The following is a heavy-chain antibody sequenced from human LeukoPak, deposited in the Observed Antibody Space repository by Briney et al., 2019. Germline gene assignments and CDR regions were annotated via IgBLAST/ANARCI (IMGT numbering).Heavy chain of an antibody. D-gene: IGHD5-18*01. Sequence: ASVKVSCKASGYTFTSYDINWVRQATGQGLEWMGWMNPNSGNTGYAQKFQGRVTMTRNTSISTAYMELSSLRSEDTAVYYCARGRRRGYSRQNYYYYMDVWGKGTTVTVSS. CDR1: GYTFTSYD. V-gene: IGHV1-8*01. J-gene: IGHJ6*03. CDR3: ARGRRRGYSRQNYYYYMDV. CDR2: MNPNSGNT.